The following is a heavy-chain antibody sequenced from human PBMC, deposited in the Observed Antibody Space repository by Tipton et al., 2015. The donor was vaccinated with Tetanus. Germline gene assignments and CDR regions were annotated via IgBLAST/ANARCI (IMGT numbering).Heavy chain of an antibody. CDR3: ARDRGDYIYYGMDV. Sequence: QLVQSGAEVKRPGASLTVSCKASGYTFTGYYLYWVRQAPGQGLEWMGWIDPNSGGTIYAQKFQGRVTMTRDTSISTAYMELSRLRSDDTAVYYCARDRGDYIYYGMDVWAQGPRSPSP. CDR1: GYTFTGYY. J-gene: IGHJ6*02. D-gene: IGHD3-22*01. V-gene: IGHV1-2*02. CDR2: IDPNSGGT.